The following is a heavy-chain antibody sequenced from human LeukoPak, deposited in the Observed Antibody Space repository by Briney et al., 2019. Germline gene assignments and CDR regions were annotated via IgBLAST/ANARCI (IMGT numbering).Heavy chain of an antibody. Sequence: GGSLRLSCAASGFTFSNYAMTWVRQAPGKGLECVSGINANGGTSYYADSVRGRFTVSRDNSKSTLSLQMNSLRAEDSAIYYCAKTNGYFDYWGQGTLVTVSS. J-gene: IGHJ4*02. V-gene: IGHV3-23*01. CDR3: AKTNGYFDY. CDR1: GFTFSNYA. CDR2: INANGGTS.